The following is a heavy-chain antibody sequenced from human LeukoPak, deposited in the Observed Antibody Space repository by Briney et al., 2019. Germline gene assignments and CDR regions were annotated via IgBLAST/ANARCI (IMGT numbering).Heavy chain of an antibody. CDR2: IYHSGST. J-gene: IGHJ6*03. Sequence: SETLSLTCAVSGGSISSGNWWSWIRQPPGKGLEWIGEIYHSGSTNYKSSLKSRVTISVDTSKNQFSLKLSSVTAADTAVYYCARTTMVRGTYYMDVWGKGTTVTVSS. CDR1: GGSISSGNW. D-gene: IGHD3-10*01. CDR3: ARTTMVRGTYYMDV. V-gene: IGHV4-4*02.